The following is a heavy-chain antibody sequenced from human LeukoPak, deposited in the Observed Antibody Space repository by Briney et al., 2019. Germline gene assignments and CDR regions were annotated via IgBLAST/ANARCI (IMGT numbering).Heavy chain of an antibody. CDR3: ARHVYDFWSGSFYYFDY. CDR2: IYYSGST. J-gene: IGHJ4*02. D-gene: IGHD3-3*01. V-gene: IGHV4-39*01. Sequence: SETLSLTCTVSGGSISSSSYYWGWIRQPAGKGLEWIGSIYYSGSTYYNPSLKSRVTISVDTPKNQFSLKLSSVTAADTAVYYCARHVYDFWSGSFYYFDYWGQGTLVTVSS. CDR1: GGSISSSSYY.